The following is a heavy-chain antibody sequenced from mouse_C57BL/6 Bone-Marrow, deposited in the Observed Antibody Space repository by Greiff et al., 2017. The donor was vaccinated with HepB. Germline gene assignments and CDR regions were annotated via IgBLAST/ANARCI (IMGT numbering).Heavy chain of an antibody. Sequence: EVKLVESGGGLVQPGGSLKLSCAASGFTFSDYYMYWVRQTPEKRLEWVAYISNGGGSTYYPDTVKGRFTISRDNAKNTLYLQMSRLKSEDTAMYCCARPGDRDYAMDYWGQGTSVTVSS. CDR2: ISNGGGST. CDR3: ARPGDRDYAMDY. CDR1: GFTFSDYY. J-gene: IGHJ4*01. V-gene: IGHV5-12*01.